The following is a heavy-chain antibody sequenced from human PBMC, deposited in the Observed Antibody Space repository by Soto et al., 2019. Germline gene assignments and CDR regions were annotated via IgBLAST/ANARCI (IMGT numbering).Heavy chain of an antibody. Sequence: PSETLSLTCTVSGGSISSGGYYWSWIRQHPGKGLEWIGYIYYSGSTYYNPSLKSRVIISVDTSKNQFSLRPEDTAMYYCVKSFSIYGYSEFDHWGQGTLVTVSS. CDR3: SIYGYSEFDH. CDR1: GGSISSGGYY. D-gene: IGHD3-10*02. CDR2: IYYSGST. V-gene: IGHV4-31*03. J-gene: IGHJ4*02.